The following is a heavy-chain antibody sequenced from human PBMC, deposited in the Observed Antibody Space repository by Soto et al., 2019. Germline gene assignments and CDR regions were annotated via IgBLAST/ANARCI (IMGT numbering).Heavy chain of an antibody. CDR3: ARMPQYYYGSGSSPFDP. D-gene: IGHD3-10*01. V-gene: IGHV2-70*11. CDR1: GGSIISYY. CDR2: IDWDDDK. J-gene: IGHJ5*02. Sequence: TLSLTCTVSGGSIISYYWSWIRQPPGKALEWLARIDWDDDKYYSTSLKTRLTISKDTSKNQVVLTMTNMDPADTATYYCARMPQYYYGSGSSPFDPWGQGTLVTVSS.